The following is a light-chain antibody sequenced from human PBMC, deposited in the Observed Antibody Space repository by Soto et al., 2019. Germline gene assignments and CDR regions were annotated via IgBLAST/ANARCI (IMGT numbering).Light chain of an antibody. CDR2: DAS. Sequence: DIPMTQSPSTMSASLGDRVTITCRASQTISNWLAWYQQKPGKAPNLLIYDASSLQSGVPSRFSGSGSGTEFTLTISTLQPDDSATYYCQQYHTYRTFGQGTEVDI. CDR3: QQYHTYRT. V-gene: IGKV1-5*01. CDR1: QTISNW. J-gene: IGKJ1*01.